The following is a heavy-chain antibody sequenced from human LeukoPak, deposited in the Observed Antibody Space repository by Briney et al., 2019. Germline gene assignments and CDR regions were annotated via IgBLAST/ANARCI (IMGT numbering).Heavy chain of an antibody. D-gene: IGHD2-2*01. Sequence: GGSLRLSCAASGFTFSSSGMHWVRQAPGKGLEWVAFIRYGGSNKYYADSVKGRFTISRDNSKNTLYLQMNSLRAEDTAVYYCAKPYCTSTSCYFIFDYWGQGTLVTVSS. CDR2: IRYGGSNK. CDR3: AKPYCTSTSCYFIFDY. J-gene: IGHJ4*02. CDR1: GFTFSSSG. V-gene: IGHV3-30*02.